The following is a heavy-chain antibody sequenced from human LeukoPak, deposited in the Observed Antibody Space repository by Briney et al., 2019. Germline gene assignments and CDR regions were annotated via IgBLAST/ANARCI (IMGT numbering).Heavy chain of an antibody. J-gene: IGHJ4*02. CDR1: GYTFTSYY. Sequence: ASVKVSCKASGYTFTSYYMHWVRQAPGQGLEWMGIINPSGGSTSYAQKFQGRVTMTRDTSTSTVYMQLSRLRSEDTAVYYCARDGDNSSSWFYFDYWGQGTLVTVSS. V-gene: IGHV1-46*01. CDR3: ARDGDNSSSWFYFDY. CDR2: INPSGGST. D-gene: IGHD6-13*01.